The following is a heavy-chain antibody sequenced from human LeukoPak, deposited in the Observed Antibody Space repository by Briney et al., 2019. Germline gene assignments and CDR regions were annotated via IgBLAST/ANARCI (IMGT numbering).Heavy chain of an antibody. J-gene: IGHJ4*02. CDR1: GFTFSSYS. CDR2: ISTSSSYI. V-gene: IGHV3-21*01. Sequence: GGSLRLSCTASGFTFSSYSMNWVRQAPGKGLEWVSSISTSSSYIYYADSVKGRFTISRDNAKNSLYLQMNSLRAEDTAVYYCARVQRGIAVALDYWGQGTLATVSS. D-gene: IGHD6-19*01. CDR3: ARVQRGIAVALDY.